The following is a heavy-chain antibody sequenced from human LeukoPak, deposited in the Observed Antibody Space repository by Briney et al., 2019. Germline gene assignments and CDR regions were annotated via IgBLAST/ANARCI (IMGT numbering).Heavy chain of an antibody. D-gene: IGHD7-27*01. Sequence: GGSLRLSCVASGFRFSTYGMHWVRQAPGKGLEWVSFVRHEEIDKYYAQSVKGRFTISRDDSRNTQYLQMNNMRSEDTAIYYCATDFNWAWIYWGQGTLVTVSS. CDR1: GFRFSTYG. V-gene: IGHV3-30*02. CDR3: ATDFNWAWIY. CDR2: VRHEEIDK. J-gene: IGHJ4*02.